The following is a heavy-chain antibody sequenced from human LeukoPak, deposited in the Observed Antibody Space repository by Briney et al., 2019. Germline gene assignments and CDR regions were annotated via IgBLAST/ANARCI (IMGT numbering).Heavy chain of an antibody. CDR2: MNPNSSDT. CDR3: ARLRRPTGTTIPLYSDY. D-gene: IGHD1-1*01. Sequence: GASVKVSCKASGYTFTSYDINWVRQATGQGLEWVGWMNPNSSDTGYAQKFQGRVTMTRTTSIGTAYMELSSLKASDTAMYYCARLRRPTGTTIPLYSDYWGQGTLVTVSS. CDR1: GYTFTSYD. V-gene: IGHV1-8*01. J-gene: IGHJ4*02.